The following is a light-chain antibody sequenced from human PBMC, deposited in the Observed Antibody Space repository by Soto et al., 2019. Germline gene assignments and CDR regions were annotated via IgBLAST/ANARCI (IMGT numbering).Light chain of an antibody. CDR1: SSDVGSYDY. CDR2: NVN. V-gene: IGLV2-18*02. CDR3: SSFTTYNTRV. Sequence: QSVLIQPPSVSGSPGQSVTISCTGTSSDVGSYDYVSWYQQHPGTVPKPMIYNVNTQPSGVPDRFSGSKSGNTASMTISGLQADDEADYYCSSFTTYNTRVFGTGTKVTV. J-gene: IGLJ1*01.